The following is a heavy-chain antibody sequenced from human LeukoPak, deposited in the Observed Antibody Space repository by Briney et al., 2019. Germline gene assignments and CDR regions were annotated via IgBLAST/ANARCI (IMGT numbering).Heavy chain of an antibody. V-gene: IGHV4-59*01. CDR2: IYYSGST. CDR3: ARDRAVAGLDY. D-gene: IGHD6-19*01. Sequence: SETLSLTCTVSGGSISSYYWSWIRQPPGKGLEWIGYIYYSGSTNYNPSLKSRVTISVDTSKNQFSLKLSSVTAAHTAVYYCARDRAVAGLDYWGQGTLVTVSS. J-gene: IGHJ4*02. CDR1: GGSISSYY.